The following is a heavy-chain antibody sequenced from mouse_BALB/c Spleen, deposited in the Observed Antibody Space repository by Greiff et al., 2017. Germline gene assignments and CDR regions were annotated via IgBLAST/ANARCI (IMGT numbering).Heavy chain of an antibody. J-gene: IGHJ2*01. D-gene: IGHD2-1*01. V-gene: IGHV3-2*02. CDR1: GYSITSDYA. CDR3: ARGGNYDFFFDY. CDR2: ISYSGST. Sequence: EVKLVESGPGLVKPSQSLSLTCTVTGYSITSDYAWNWIRQFPGNKLEWMGYISYSGSTSYNPSLKSRISITRDTSKNQFFLQLNSVTTEDTATYYCARGGNYDFFFDYWGQGTTLTVSS.